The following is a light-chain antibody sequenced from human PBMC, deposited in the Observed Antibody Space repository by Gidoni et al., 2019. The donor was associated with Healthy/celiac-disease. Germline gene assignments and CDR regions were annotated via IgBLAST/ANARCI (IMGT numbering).Light chain of an antibody. Sequence: DIQLTQSPSFLSASVGDRVTITSRASQGISSYLAWYQQKPGKAPKLLIYAASTLQGGVPSRFSGSGSGTEFTLTISRLQPEDFATYYCQQLNSYQFTFGPGTKVDIK. V-gene: IGKV1-9*01. CDR2: AAS. J-gene: IGKJ3*01. CDR1: QGISSY. CDR3: QQLNSYQFT.